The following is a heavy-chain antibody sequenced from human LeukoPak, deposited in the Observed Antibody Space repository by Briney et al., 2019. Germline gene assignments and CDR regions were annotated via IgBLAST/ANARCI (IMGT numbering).Heavy chain of an antibody. CDR1: GGSFSGYY. J-gene: IGHJ4*02. D-gene: IGHD3-10*01. CDR3: ARLKGLWFGELPFDY. CDR2: INHSGST. V-gene: IGHV4-34*01. Sequence: PSETLSLTCAVYGGSFSGYYWSWIPQPPGKGLEWIGEINHSGSTNYNPSLKSRVTISVDTSKNQFSLKLSSVTAADTAVYYCARLKGLWFGELPFDYWGQGTLVTVSS.